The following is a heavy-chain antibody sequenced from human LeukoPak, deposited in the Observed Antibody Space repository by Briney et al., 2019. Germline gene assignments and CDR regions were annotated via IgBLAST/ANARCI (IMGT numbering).Heavy chain of an antibody. V-gene: IGHV4-59*01. D-gene: IGHD2-21*01. CDR2: IYYSGST. CDR3: ARVGPNIVANAFEGGYFDY. Sequence: SETLSLTCTVSGVSISSYYWSWIRQPPGKGLEWIGYIYYSGSTNYNPSLKSRVTISVDTSKNQFSLKLSSVTAADTAVYYCARVGPNIVANAFEGGYFDYWGQGTLVTVSS. J-gene: IGHJ4*02. CDR1: GVSISSYY.